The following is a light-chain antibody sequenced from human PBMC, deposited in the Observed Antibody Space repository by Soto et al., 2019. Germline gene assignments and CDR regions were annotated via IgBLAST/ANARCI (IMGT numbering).Light chain of an antibody. V-gene: IGKV1-39*01. CDR1: KTIRVY. CDR2: ATS. CDR3: QQIFGTRYS. J-gene: IGKJ2*03. Sequence: DIQMTQSPSSLSASVGDRVTITCRASKTIRVYLNWYQQKPGKAPKPLIYATSTLLSGVPSRFSGSGSGTDFTLTITSLQPEDFATYYCQQIFGTRYSFGQGTKLEIK.